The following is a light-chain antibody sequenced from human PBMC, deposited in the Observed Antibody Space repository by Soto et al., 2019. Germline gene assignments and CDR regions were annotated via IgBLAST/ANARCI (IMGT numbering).Light chain of an antibody. CDR2: EVV. CDR1: KNDIGVYDF. Sequence: QSALTQPPSAPGSPGQSVTISCTGTKNDIGVYDFVSWYQHHPGKAPRLIIYEVVQRPSGVSNRYSGSKSGNSASLTISGLQADDEADYYCCSLTTSHTYVFGSGTKVTVL. J-gene: IGLJ1*01. CDR3: CSLTTSHTYV. V-gene: IGLV2-14*01.